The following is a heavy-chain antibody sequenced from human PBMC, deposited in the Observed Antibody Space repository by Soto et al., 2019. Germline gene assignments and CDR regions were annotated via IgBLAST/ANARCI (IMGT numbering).Heavy chain of an antibody. D-gene: IGHD3-10*01. Sequence: NPSETLSLTCAVYGGSFSGYYWSWIRQPPGKGLEWIGEINHSGSTNYNPSLKSRVTISVDTSKNQFSLKLSSVTAADTAVYYCARVSIRGVRVSKYGMDVWGQGTTVTVSS. CDR2: INHSGST. CDR1: GGSFSGYY. CDR3: ARVSIRGVRVSKYGMDV. J-gene: IGHJ6*02. V-gene: IGHV4-34*01.